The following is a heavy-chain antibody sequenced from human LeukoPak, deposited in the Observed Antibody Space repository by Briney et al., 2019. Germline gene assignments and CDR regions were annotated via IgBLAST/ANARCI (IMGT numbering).Heavy chain of an antibody. Sequence: GGSLRLSCAASGFSFNYYGMHWVRQAPGKGPEGVALIWFDGSKKYYGDSVLGRATISRDNSKNTLYLQLNSLRVEDTAVYYRARDRVYYGAGKVYFFDSWGQGTLVTVSS. J-gene: IGHJ4*02. V-gene: IGHV3-33*01. CDR2: IWFDGSKK. CDR1: GFSFNYYG. CDR3: ARDRVYYGAGKVYFFDS. D-gene: IGHD3-10*01.